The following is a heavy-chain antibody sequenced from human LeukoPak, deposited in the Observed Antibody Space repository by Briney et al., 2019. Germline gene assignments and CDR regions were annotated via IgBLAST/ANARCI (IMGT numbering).Heavy chain of an antibody. CDR1: GFTFSSYW. D-gene: IGHD3-10*01. Sequence: GGSLRLSCAASGFTFSSYWMHWVRQAPWKGLVWVSRINSDGSSTSYADSVKGRFTISRDNAMNTLYLQMNSLRAEDTAVYYCAMVRGYYYHGLDVWGQGTTVTVSS. CDR2: INSDGSST. J-gene: IGHJ6*02. CDR3: AMVRGYYYHGLDV. V-gene: IGHV3-74*01.